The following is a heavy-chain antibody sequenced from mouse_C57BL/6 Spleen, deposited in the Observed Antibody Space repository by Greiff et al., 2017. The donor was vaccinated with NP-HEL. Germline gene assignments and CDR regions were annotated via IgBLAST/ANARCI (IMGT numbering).Heavy chain of an antibody. V-gene: IGHV1-39*01. CDR3: ASGYGNDDFVC. J-gene: IGHJ3*01. CDR2: INPNYGTT. CDR1: GYSFTDYN. Sequence: VQLQQSGPELVKPGASVKISCKASGYSFTDYNMNWVKQSNGQSLEWIGVINPNYGTTSYNQQFKGKATLTVDQSSSTVYMQRNSLTAEDSAVYECASGYGNDDFVCWGQGTLVTVSA. D-gene: IGHD2-14*01.